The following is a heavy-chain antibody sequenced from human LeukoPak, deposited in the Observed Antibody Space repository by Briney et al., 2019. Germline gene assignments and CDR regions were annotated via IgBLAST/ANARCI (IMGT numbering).Heavy chain of an antibody. J-gene: IGHJ6*02. D-gene: IGHD2-21*02. CDR3: ASEKSRDLYYGMDV. V-gene: IGHV1-69*04. CDR1: GGTFSSYA. CDR2: IIPILGIA. Sequence: GASVKASCKAPGGTFSSYAISWVRQAPGQGLEWMGRIIPILGIANYAQKFQGRVTITADKSTSTAYMELSSLRSEDTAVYYCASEKSRDLYYGMDVWGQGTTVTVSS.